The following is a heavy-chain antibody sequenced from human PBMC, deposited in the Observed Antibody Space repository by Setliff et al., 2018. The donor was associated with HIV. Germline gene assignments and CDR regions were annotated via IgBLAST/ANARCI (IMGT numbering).Heavy chain of an antibody. CDR1: GGSISSSSYY. Sequence: PSETLSLTCTVSGGSISSSSYYWGWIRQPPGKGLEWIGCIYYSGSTYYNPSLKSRVTISVDTYKNQFSLKLSPVTAADTAVYYCARRTLITGYDYWGQGTLGTVSS. CDR2: IYYSGST. D-gene: IGHD3-16*01. CDR3: ARRTLITGYDY. V-gene: IGHV4-39*01. J-gene: IGHJ4*02.